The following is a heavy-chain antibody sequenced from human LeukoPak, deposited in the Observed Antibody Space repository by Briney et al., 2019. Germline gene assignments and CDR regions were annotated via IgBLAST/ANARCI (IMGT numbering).Heavy chain of an antibody. Sequence: SETLSLTCTVSGGSISSSSYYWGWIRQPPGKGLEWIGSIYYSGSTYYNPSLKSRVTISVDTSKNQFSLKLSSVTAADTAVYYCARGSVVAIEFDYWGQGTLVTVSS. V-gene: IGHV4-39*01. CDR2: IYYSGST. J-gene: IGHJ4*02. D-gene: IGHD3-22*01. CDR1: GGSISSSSYY. CDR3: ARGSVVAIEFDY.